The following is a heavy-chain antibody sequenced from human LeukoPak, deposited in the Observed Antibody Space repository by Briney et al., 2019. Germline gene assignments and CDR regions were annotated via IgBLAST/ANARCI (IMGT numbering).Heavy chain of an antibody. CDR3: GRGQWQELHDY. V-gene: IGHV1-8*01. Sequence: GASVKVSCKTSGFIFTSYDIYWVRQAPGQGLEWMGWMNPDSGNTAYAQKFQGRVSMIRDTSISTAFMVLSSLTSDDTAVYYCGRGQWQELHDYWGQGTLVIVSS. J-gene: IGHJ4*02. CDR2: MNPDSGNT. CDR1: GFIFTSYD. D-gene: IGHD6-19*01.